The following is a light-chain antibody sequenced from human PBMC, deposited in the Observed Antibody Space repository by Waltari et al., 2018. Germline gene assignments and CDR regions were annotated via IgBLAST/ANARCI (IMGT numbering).Light chain of an antibody. Sequence: DIQLTQSPSSLSASLGDTVSITCPATQTINKYLNWYQQKVGQAPKLLIFIASTLRSGVPSRFSGSGSGTEFTLTISGLQHEDFATYYCHQGYRTPQTFGQGTKLEVK. CDR3: HQGYRTPQT. J-gene: IGKJ1*01. V-gene: IGKV1-39*01. CDR1: QTINKY. CDR2: IAS.